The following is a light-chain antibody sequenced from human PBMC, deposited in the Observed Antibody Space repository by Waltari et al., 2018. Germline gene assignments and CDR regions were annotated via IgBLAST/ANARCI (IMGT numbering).Light chain of an antibody. CDR2: DVY. CDR1: GSDVGGYDY. CDR3: SSYTSSGVV. V-gene: IGLV2-14*01. J-gene: IGLJ2*01. Sequence: QSALTQPASVSGSPGQAIIISCTGTGSDVGGYDYVSWYPQYPGKAPRLIISDVYNRPSGVANRFSCSKAYKTASLTSSGLQAEDESVYYCSSYTSSGVVFGGGTKLTVL.